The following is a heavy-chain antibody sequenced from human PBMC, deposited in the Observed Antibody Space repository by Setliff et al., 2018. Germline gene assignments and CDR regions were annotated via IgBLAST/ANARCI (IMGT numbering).Heavy chain of an antibody. V-gene: IGHV4-38-2*01. CDR1: GYSISSGHF. CDR3: ARGRMRGSCSGPSCTYDPFDI. J-gene: IGHJ3*02. Sequence: SETLSLTCGVSGYSISSGHFWGWIRQPPGKGLEWLGNIFHSGSTYYNPTLNSRVTMSVDTSKDQFSLILRSVTAADTAVYYCARGRMRGSCSGPSCTYDPFDIWGQGTPVTVSS. D-gene: IGHD2-2*01. CDR2: IFHSGST.